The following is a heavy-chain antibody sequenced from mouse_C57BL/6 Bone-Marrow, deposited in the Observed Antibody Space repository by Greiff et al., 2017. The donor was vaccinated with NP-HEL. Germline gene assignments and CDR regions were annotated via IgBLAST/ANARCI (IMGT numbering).Heavy chain of an antibody. CDR2: IRLKSDNYAT. CDR1: GFTFSNYW. J-gene: IGHJ3*01. V-gene: IGHV6-3*01. D-gene: IGHD2-9*01. Sequence: EVKLMESGGGLVQPGGSMKLSCVASGFTFSNYWMNWVRQSPEKGLEWVAQIRLKSDNYATHYAESVKGRFTISRDDSKSSVYLQMNNLRAEDTGIYYCTAYYGYDAWFAYWGQGTLVTVSA. CDR3: TAYYGYDAWFAY.